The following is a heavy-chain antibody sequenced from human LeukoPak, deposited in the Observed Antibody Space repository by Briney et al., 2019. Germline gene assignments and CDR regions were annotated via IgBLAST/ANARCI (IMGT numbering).Heavy chain of an antibody. CDR3: ARAPVVPAADQFDY. D-gene: IGHD2-2*01. J-gene: IGHJ4*02. Sequence: PSQTLSLTCTVSGGSISSGDYYWSWIRQPPGKGLEWIGYIYYSGSTYYNPSLKSRVTISVDTSKIQFSLKLSSVTAADTAVYYCARAPVVPAADQFDYWGQGTPVTVSS. CDR1: GGSISSGDYY. V-gene: IGHV4-30-4*08. CDR2: IYYSGST.